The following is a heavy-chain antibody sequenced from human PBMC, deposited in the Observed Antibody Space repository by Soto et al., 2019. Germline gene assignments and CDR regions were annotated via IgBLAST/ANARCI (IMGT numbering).Heavy chain of an antibody. Sequence: PGGSLRLSCSASGFNFSSKAMHWVRQAPGKGLEYVSSISSSGDTTYYGESVKGRFVISRDNSMNTLYLQMSSLGPEDTAVYYCVKDRWGYCTNXICYTFDYWGQGTPVTVSS. CDR3: VKDRWGYCTNXICYTFDY. V-gene: IGHV3-64D*08. D-gene: IGHD2-8*01. J-gene: IGHJ4*02. CDR2: ISSSGDTT. CDR1: GFNFSSKA.